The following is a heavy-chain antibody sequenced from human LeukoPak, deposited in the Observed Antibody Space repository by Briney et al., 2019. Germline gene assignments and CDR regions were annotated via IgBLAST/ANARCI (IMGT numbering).Heavy chain of an antibody. CDR1: GVSITTYY. Sequence: SETLSLTCTVSGVSITTYYWSWIRQPPGKGLEWIGYIYHSGSTNYNPSLKSRVTVSVDTSKNEFSLKLTSVTAADTAVYYCAREANYYGSGSYFEGTFDYWGQGSLVTVSS. V-gene: IGHV4-59*13. D-gene: IGHD3-10*01. CDR3: AREANYYGSGSYFEGTFDY. CDR2: IYHSGST. J-gene: IGHJ4*02.